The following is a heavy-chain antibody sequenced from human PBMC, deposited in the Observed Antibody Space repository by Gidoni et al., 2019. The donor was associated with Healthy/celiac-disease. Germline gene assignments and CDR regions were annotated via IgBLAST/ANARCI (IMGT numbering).Heavy chain of an antibody. V-gene: IGHV3-30*18. CDR2: ISYDGSNK. CDR3: AKTGEAGMRYYYGSGKSGYFDY. CDR1: GFTFSSYG. J-gene: IGHJ4*02. D-gene: IGHD3-10*01. Sequence: QVQLVESGGGVVQPGRSLRLSCAASGFTFSSYGMHWVRQAPGKGLAWVAVISYDGSNKYYADSVKGRFTISRDNSKNTLYLQMNSLRAEDTAVYYCAKTGEAGMRYYYGSGKSGYFDYWGQGTLVTVSS.